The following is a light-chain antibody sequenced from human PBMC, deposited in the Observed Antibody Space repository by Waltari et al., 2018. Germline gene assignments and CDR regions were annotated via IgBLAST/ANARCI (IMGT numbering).Light chain of an antibody. Sequence: ENVLTQSPGTLSFSPGESATLSCRASQRVTSSSLAWYQQKPGQAPRLLISGASSRATGIPDRFSGSGSGTDFTLTISRLEPEDFAVYYCQQYGSLPHTFGQGTNLEIK. CDR1: QRVTSSS. CDR3: QQYGSLPHT. CDR2: GAS. V-gene: IGKV3-20*01. J-gene: IGKJ2*01.